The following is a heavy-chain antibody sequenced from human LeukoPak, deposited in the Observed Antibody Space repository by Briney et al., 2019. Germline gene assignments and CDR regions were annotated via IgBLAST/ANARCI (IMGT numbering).Heavy chain of an antibody. CDR3: ARDLRDYYGMDV. CDR2: ISSSSSTK. Sequence: GGSLRLSCAASGFTFSTYSMNWVCQAPGKGLEWVSYISSSSSTKYSADSVKGRFTISRDNAKDSLCLQMNSLRAEDTAVYYCARDLRDYYGMDVWGRGTTVTVSS. J-gene: IGHJ6*02. V-gene: IGHV3-48*01. CDR1: GFTFSTYS.